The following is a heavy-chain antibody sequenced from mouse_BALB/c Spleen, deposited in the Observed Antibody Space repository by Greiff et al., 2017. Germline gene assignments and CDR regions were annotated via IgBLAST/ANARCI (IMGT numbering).Heavy chain of an antibody. CDR1: GFTFSSYA. CDR3: ARGYGSSYVNYAMDY. CDR2: ISSGGSYT. V-gene: IGHV5-9-3*01. Sequence: EVQLVESGGGLVKPGGSLKLSCAASGFTFSSYAMSWVRQTPEKRLEWVATISSGGSYTYYPDSVKGRFTISRDNANNTLYLQMSSLRSEDTAMFYCARGYGSSYVNYAMDYWGQGTSVTVSS. J-gene: IGHJ4*01. D-gene: IGHD1-1*01.